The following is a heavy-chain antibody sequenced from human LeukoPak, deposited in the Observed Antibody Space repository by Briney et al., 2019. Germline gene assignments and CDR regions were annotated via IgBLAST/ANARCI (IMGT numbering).Heavy chain of an antibody. CDR3: ATAPYYYGSGTPIGWFDP. Sequence: TSETLSLTCAVYGGSFSGYYWSWIRQPPGKGLEWIGEINHSGSTNYNPSLKSRVTISVDTSKNQFSLKLSSVTAADTAVYYCATAPYYYGSGTPIGWFDPWGQGTLVTVSS. CDR1: GGSFSGYY. V-gene: IGHV4-34*01. J-gene: IGHJ5*02. CDR2: INHSGST. D-gene: IGHD3-10*01.